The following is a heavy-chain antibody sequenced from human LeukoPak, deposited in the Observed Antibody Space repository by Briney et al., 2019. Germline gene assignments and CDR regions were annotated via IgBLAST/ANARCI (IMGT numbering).Heavy chain of an antibody. V-gene: IGHV3-74*01. D-gene: IGHD2-2*01. CDR2: INSDASDT. CDR3: ARICSSTDCLIPD. J-gene: IGHJ4*02. CDR1: GFMFSSNW. Sequence: PGGSLRLSCAASGFMFSSNWMSWVRLAPGKGLVWISRINSDASDTNYADFVKGRFTISRDNAKNTVYLQINSLRDEDTAVYYCARICSSTDCLIPDWGQGTLVTVSS.